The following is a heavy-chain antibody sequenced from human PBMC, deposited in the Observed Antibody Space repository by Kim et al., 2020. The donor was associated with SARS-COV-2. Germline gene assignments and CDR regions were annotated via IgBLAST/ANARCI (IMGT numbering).Heavy chain of an antibody. J-gene: IGHJ3*02. CDR1: GFTFSSYA. Sequence: GGSLRLSCAASGFTFSSYAMNWVRQAPGKGREWVSFIICSGGSTYYADSVKGRSTISIGNSNNTLYLQMNSLRAEGCAVYYCERSRDYHSFSNSGFGIW. CDR2: IICSGGST. D-gene: IGHD3-22*01. V-gene: IGHV3-23*01. CDR3: ERSRDYHSFSNSGFGI.